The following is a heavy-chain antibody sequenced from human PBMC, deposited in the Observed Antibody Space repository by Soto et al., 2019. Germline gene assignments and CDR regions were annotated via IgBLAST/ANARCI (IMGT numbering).Heavy chain of an antibody. J-gene: IGHJ6*03. V-gene: IGHV1-18*01. CDR2: ISAYNGNT. CDR3: ARGGIAAAGTDYYYYYMDV. CDR1: GYTFTSSG. Sequence: ASVKVSCKASGYTFTSSGISWVRHAPGQGLEWMGWISAYNGNTNYAQKLQGRVTMTTDTSTSTAYMELRSLRSDDTAVYYCARGGIAAAGTDYYYYYMDVWGKGTTVTVSS. D-gene: IGHD6-13*01.